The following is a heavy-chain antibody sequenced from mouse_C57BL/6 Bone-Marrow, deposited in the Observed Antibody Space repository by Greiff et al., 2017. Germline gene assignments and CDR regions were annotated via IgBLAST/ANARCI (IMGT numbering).Heavy chain of an antibody. D-gene: IGHD2-2*01. CDR2: IDPENGDT. CDR1: GFNIKDDY. Sequence: EVKLMESGAELVRPGASVKLSCTASGFNIKDDYMHWVKQRPEQGLEWIGWIDPENGDTEYASKFQGKATITADTSSNTAYLQLSSLTSEDTAVYYCTTGVTTGFDAMDYWGQGTSVTVSS. CDR3: TTGVTTGFDAMDY. J-gene: IGHJ4*01. V-gene: IGHV14-4*01.